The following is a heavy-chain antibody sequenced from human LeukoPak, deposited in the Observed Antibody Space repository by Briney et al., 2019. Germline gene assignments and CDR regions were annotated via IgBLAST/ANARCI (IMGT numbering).Heavy chain of an antibody. D-gene: IGHD2-2*02. CDR2: IRYDGSNK. CDR1: GFTFSSYG. V-gene: IGHV3-30*02. J-gene: IGHJ4*02. Sequence: GRSLRLSCAASGFTFSSYGMHWVRQAPGKGLEWVAFIRYDGSNKYYADSVKGRFTISRDNSKNTLYLQMNSLRAEDTAVYYCAKDGGYCSSTSCYTRVGDYWGQGTLVTVSS. CDR3: AKDGGYCSSTSCYTRVGDY.